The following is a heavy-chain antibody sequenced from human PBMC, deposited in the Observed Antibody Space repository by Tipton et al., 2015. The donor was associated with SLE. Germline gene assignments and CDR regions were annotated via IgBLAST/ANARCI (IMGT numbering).Heavy chain of an antibody. Sequence: TLSLTCTVSGGSTSSYYWSWIRQPAGKGLEWIGRIYSSGSSSCTPSLKSRLTMSVDTSKKQLSLRLSSVTDADTAVYYCARGGYCSSTSCRGWYFDLWGRGTLVTVSS. CDR1: GGSTSSYY. D-gene: IGHD2-2*01. V-gene: IGHV4-4*07. CDR2: IYSSGSS. CDR3: ARGGYCSSTSCRGWYFDL. J-gene: IGHJ2*01.